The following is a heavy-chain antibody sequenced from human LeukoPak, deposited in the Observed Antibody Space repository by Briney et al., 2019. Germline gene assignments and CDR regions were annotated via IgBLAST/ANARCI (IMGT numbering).Heavy chain of an antibody. CDR2: IYHSGST. Sequence: SQTLSLTCAVSGGSISSGGYSWSWIRQPPGKGLEWIGYIYHSGSTYYNPSLKSRVTISVDRSKNQFSLKLSSVTAADTAVYYCARDVGRFWSGYYCAFDIWGQGTMVTVSS. CDR1: GGSISSGGYS. D-gene: IGHD3-3*01. V-gene: IGHV4-30-2*01. CDR3: ARDVGRFWSGYYCAFDI. J-gene: IGHJ3*02.